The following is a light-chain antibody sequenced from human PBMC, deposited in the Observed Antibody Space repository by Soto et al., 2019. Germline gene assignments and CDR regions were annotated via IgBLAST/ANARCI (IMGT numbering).Light chain of an antibody. CDR3: HQFGYSPRT. CDR1: QTVNSDY. J-gene: IGKJ1*01. V-gene: IGKV3-20*01. Sequence: EIVLTQSPGTLSLSPGETATLSCRASQTVNSDYLAWVQQRPGQAPRLLIFATSRRATDIPDRFSGSGSGTDFTLAIRRLEPEDFAVDYCHQFGYSPRTFGQGTKVE. CDR2: ATS.